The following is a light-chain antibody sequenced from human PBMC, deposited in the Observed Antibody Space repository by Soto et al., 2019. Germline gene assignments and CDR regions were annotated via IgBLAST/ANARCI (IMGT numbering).Light chain of an antibody. Sequence: QSALTQPASVPGSPGQSITISCTGTSSDVGSYNLVSWYQQHPGKAPKLMIYEGSKRPSGVSNRFSGSKSGNTASLTISGLQAEDEADYYCCSYAGSSIVVFGGGTKVTVL. CDR3: CSYAGSSIVV. CDR2: EGS. V-gene: IGLV2-23*01. J-gene: IGLJ2*01. CDR1: SSDVGSYNL.